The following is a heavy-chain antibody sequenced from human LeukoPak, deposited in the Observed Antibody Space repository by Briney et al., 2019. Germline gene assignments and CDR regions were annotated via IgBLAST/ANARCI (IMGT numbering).Heavy chain of an antibody. CDR3: ASFRDDYGGNRDY. V-gene: IGHV3-21*01. D-gene: IGHD4-23*01. Sequence: GSLRLSCAASGFTFSNYWMHWIRQVPGKGLEWVSSISSSSSYIYYADSVKGRFTISRDNAKNSLYLQMNSLRAEDTAVYYCASFRDDYGGNRDYWGQGTLVTVSS. CDR2: ISSSSSYI. CDR1: GFTFSNYW. J-gene: IGHJ4*02.